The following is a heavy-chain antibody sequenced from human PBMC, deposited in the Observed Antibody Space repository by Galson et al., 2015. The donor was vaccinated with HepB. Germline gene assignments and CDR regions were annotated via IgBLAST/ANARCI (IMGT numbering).Heavy chain of an antibody. J-gene: IGHJ5*02. D-gene: IGHD1-7*01. Sequence: SLRLSCAASGFTFSSYAMSWVRQAPGKGLEWVSAISGSGGSTYYADSVKGRFTISRDNSKNTLYLQMNSLRAEDTAVYYCAKDYEGLELLSGWFDPWGQGTLVTVSS. V-gene: IGHV3-23*01. CDR3: AKDYEGLELLSGWFDP. CDR2: ISGSGGST. CDR1: GFTFSSYA.